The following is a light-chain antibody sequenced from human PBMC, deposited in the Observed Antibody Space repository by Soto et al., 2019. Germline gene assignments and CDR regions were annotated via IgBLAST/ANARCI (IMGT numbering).Light chain of an antibody. CDR3: SSYTGSSSYV. Sequence: QSVLTQPASVSGSPGQSITISCTGTSSDVGGYTHVSWYQQHPGKAPKLMIYDVNNRPSGVSNRFSGSKSGTTASLTISGLQADDEGDYYCSSYTGSSSYVFGTGTKATVL. J-gene: IGLJ1*01. CDR1: SSDVGGYTH. V-gene: IGLV2-14*03. CDR2: DVN.